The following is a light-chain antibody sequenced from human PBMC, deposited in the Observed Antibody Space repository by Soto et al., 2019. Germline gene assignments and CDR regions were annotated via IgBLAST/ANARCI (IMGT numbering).Light chain of an antibody. V-gene: IGKV3-20*01. CDR2: GAS. CDR3: QQYGSSPHT. CDR1: QSVSSSY. J-gene: IGKJ2*01. Sequence: EIVLTQSPGTLSLSPGERATLSCRASQSVSSSYLAWYQHQPGQAPRLLIYGASSRATGIPDWFSGSGSGTDFTLTVSRLEPEDFAVYYCQQYGSSPHTFGQGTKLEI.